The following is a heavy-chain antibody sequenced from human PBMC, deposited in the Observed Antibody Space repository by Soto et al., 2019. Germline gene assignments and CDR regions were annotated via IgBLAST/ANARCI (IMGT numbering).Heavy chain of an antibody. CDR1: GGSISSGGYS. Sequence: SETLSLTCAVSGGSISSGGYSWSWIRQPPGKGLEWIGYIYHSGSTYYNPSLKSRVTISVDTSKNQFSLKQSSVTAADTAVYYCARGSSAGPFDYWGQGTLVTVPS. D-gene: IGHD6-13*01. V-gene: IGHV4-30-2*01. J-gene: IGHJ4*02. CDR3: ARGSSAGPFDY. CDR2: IYHSGST.